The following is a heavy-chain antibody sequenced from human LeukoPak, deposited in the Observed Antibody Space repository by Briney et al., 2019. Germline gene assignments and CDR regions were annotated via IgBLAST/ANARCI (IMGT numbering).Heavy chain of an antibody. Sequence: SETLSLTCTVSGGSISSYYWSWIRQPPGKGLEWIGEINHSGSTNYNPSLKSRVTISVDTSKNQFSLRLTSVTAADTAVYYCARGSIFGVAQDAFDIWGQGTMVTVSS. CDR1: GGSISSYY. CDR3: ARGSIFGVAQDAFDI. D-gene: IGHD3-3*01. CDR2: INHSGST. V-gene: IGHV4-59*12. J-gene: IGHJ3*02.